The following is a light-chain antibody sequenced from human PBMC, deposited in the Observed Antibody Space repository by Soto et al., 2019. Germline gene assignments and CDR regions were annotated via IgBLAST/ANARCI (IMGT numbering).Light chain of an antibody. Sequence: EIVLTQSPGTLSLSPGERATLSCRASQSVSSSYLAWYQQKPSQAPRLLIYGAFSRATGIPDRFSGSGSGTDFTLTISRLEPEDFAVYYCQQYGSSPPYTFGQGTKVEIK. CDR2: GAF. J-gene: IGKJ2*01. CDR1: QSVSSSY. CDR3: QQYGSSPPYT. V-gene: IGKV3-20*01.